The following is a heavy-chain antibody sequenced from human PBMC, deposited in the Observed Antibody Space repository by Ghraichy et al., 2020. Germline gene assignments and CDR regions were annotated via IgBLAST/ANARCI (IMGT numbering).Heavy chain of an antibody. D-gene: IGHD6-19*01. CDR2: ISSDGDT. CDR1: GGSMTSYL. Sequence: SETLSLTCNVSGGSMTSYLWAWIRQAPGKGLDWIGHISSDGDTDYNPSLKSRVIISVDSSSSQFSLSLTPVIGGADTAIYYCARVRPGGWSVRLGFVHSYLDVWGKGKPVTVS. V-gene: IGHV4-59*01. J-gene: IGHJ6*03. CDR3: ARVRPGGWSVRLGFVHSYLDV.